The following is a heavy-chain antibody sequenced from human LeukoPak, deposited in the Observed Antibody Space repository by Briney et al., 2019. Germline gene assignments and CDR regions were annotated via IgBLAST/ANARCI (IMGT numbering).Heavy chain of an antibody. CDR2: IHSSGSTI. J-gene: IGHJ6*02. D-gene: IGHD3-9*01. CDR1: GFTFSDYY. V-gene: IGHV3-11*01. Sequence: PGGSLRLSCAASGFTFSDYYMSWIRQAQGKGLEWVSYIHSSGSTIYYADSVKGRFTISRDNAKNPLYLQMNSLRAEDTAVYYCARDVLRYFDPWYGMDVWGQGTLITVSS. CDR3: ARDVLRYFDPWYGMDV.